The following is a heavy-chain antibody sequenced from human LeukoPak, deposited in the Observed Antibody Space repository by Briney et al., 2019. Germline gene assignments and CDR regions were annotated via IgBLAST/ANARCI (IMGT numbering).Heavy chain of an antibody. D-gene: IGHD4-11*01. J-gene: IGHJ5*02. V-gene: IGHV4-39*01. CDR3: ARGQSYRKSQNWFGP. CDR2: IYYSGST. Sequence: PSETLSLTCTVSGGSISSSSYYWGWIRQPPGKGLEWIGSIYYSGSTYYNPSLKSRVTISVDTSKNQFSLKLSSVTAADTAVYFCARGQSYRKSQNWFGPWGQGTLVTVSS. CDR1: GGSISSSSYY.